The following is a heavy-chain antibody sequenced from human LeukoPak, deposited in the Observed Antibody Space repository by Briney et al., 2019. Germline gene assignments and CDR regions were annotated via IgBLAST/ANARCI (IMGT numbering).Heavy chain of an antibody. CDR1: GYTFTSYD. CDR3: ARSGSSSSYYYYYMDV. Sequence: ASVKVSCKASGYTFTSYDINWVRQATGQGLEWMGWMNPNSGNTGYAQKFQGRITITANESTSTAYMELSSLRSEDTAVYYCARSGSSSSYYYYYMDVWGKGTTVTVSS. J-gene: IGHJ6*03. CDR2: MNPNSGNT. V-gene: IGHV1-8*03. D-gene: IGHD6-13*01.